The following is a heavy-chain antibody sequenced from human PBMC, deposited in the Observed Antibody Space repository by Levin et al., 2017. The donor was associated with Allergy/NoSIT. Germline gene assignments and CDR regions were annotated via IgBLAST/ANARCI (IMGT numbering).Heavy chain of an antibody. CDR3: ARETDWFDP. J-gene: IGHJ5*02. CDR2: IYYSGST. CDR1: GGSVSSGSYY. V-gene: IGHV4-61*01. Sequence: SQTLSLTCTVSGGSVSSGSYYWSWIRQPPGKGLEWIGYIYYSGSTNYNPSLKSRVTISVDTSKNQFSLKLSSVTAADTAVYYCARETDWFDPWGQGTLVTVSS.